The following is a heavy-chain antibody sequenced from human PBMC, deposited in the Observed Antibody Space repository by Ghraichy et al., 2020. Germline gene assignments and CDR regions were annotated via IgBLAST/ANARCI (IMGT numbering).Heavy chain of an antibody. CDR3: AKVMLRGRTGDAFDY. V-gene: IGHV3-23*01. CDR1: GFTFSSYA. CDR2: ISGSGGST. Sequence: GGSLRLSCAASGFTFSSYAMSWVRQAPGKGLEWASAISGSGGSTYYADSVKGRFTISRDNSKNTLYLQMNSLRAEDTAVYYCAKVMLRGRTGDAFDYWGQGTLVTVSS. J-gene: IGHJ4*02. D-gene: IGHD3-16*01.